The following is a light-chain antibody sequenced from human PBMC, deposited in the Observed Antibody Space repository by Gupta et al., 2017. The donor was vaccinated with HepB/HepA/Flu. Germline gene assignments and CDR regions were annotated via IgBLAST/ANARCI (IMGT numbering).Light chain of an antibody. CDR3: QSYDNSLSNYV. Sequence: QSVLTQPPSMSGAPGQRVTISCNGSSSNIGAGYTVHWYQQFPGTAPKLLIYGNNNRPLGVPDRFSASRSGTSASLAITGLQAEDEADFYCQSYDNSLSNYVFGTGTKVTVL. J-gene: IGLJ1*01. CDR1: SSNIGAGYT. V-gene: IGLV1-40*01. CDR2: GNN.